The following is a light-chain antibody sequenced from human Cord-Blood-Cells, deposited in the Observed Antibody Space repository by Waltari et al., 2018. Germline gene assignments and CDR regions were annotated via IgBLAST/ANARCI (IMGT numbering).Light chain of an antibody. CDR1: SSDVGRSNL. J-gene: IGLJ2*01. Sequence: QSALTQPASVSGSPGQSITISCPGTSSDVGRSNLVSWYQQHPGKAPKLMIYEGSKRPSGVSNRFSGSKSGNTASLTISGLQAEDEADYYCCSYAGSSTVFGGGTKLTVL. V-gene: IGLV2-23*01. CDR2: EGS. CDR3: CSYAGSSTV.